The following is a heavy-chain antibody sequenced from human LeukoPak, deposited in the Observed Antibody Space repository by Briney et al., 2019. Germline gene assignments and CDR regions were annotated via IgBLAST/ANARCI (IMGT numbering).Heavy chain of an antibody. CDR3: ARDPGDDIAVPGDP. Sequence: GSVKVSCKASGYTFTNYAINWVRQAPGQGLEWMGWINTNTGNPTYAQGFTGRFVFSLDTSVSTTYLQISSLKAEDTAVYYCARDPGDDIAVPGDPWGQGTLVTVSS. CDR1: GYTFTNYA. CDR2: INTNTGNP. V-gene: IGHV7-4-1*02. D-gene: IGHD2-2*01. J-gene: IGHJ5*02.